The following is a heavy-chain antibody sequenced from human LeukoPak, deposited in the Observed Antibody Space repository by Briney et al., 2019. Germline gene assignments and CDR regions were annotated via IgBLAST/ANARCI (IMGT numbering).Heavy chain of an antibody. CDR2: TYYRSKWYN. Sequence: SQTLSLTCAISGDSVSSNSAAWNWIRQSPSRGLEWLGRTYYRSKWYNDYAVSVKSRITINPDTSKNQFSLQLNSVTPEDTAVYYCAREEGIAAAGTIYGYFDLWGRGTLVTVSS. CDR1: GDSVSSNSAA. CDR3: AREEGIAAAGTIYGYFDL. J-gene: IGHJ2*01. V-gene: IGHV6-1*01. D-gene: IGHD6-13*01.